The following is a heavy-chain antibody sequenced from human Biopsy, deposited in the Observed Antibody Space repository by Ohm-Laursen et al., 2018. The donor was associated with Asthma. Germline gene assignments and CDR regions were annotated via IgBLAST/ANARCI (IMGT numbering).Heavy chain of an antibody. J-gene: IGHJ4*02. V-gene: IGHV1-69*13. CDR2: INSVFGTT. Sequence: AASVKVSCKSLGGTFNTYVIGWVRQAPGQGPGWMGGINSVFGTTTYPQNFQDRVTITADDSTSAVYMELSSLRSEDPAVYYCARKAGSCISRTCYSLDFWGQGTLVTVSS. D-gene: IGHD2-2*01. CDR1: GGTFNTYV. CDR3: ARKAGSCISRTCYSLDF.